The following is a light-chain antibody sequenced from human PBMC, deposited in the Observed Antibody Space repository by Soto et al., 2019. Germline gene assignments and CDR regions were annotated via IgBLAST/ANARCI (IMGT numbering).Light chain of an antibody. V-gene: IGKV3-11*01. CDR1: QSLSNY. CDR2: DAS. Sequence: EIVLTQSPATLSLSPGERATLSCRASQSLSNYLAWYQQKPGQAPRLLIFDASNRATGVPARFSGSGSGTDFTLNISKLEPEDFAVYFCQQRSNWPIPFGQGTRREIK. CDR3: QQRSNWPIP. J-gene: IGKJ5*01.